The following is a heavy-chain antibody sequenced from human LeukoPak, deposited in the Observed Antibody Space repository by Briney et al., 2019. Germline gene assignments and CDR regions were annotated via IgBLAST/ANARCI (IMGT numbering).Heavy chain of an antibody. CDR2: IWYDGSNK. CDR1: GFTFSSYG. J-gene: IGHJ4*02. D-gene: IGHD2-2*01. Sequence: GGSLRLSCAASGFTFSSYGMHWVRQAPGKGLEWVAVIWYDGSNKYYADSVKGRFTTSRDNSKNTLYLQMNSLRAEDTAVYYCAREGVSVVVPAAILRRRPFDYWGQGTLVTVSS. V-gene: IGHV3-33*01. CDR3: AREGVSVVVPAAILRRRPFDY.